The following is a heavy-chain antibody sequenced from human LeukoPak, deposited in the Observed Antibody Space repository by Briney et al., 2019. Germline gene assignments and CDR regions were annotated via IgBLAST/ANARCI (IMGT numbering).Heavy chain of an antibody. Sequence: GGSLRLSCAASGFTFSTSAMNWVRQAPGKGLEWVSVIGGSGDTTYYADSVRGRLTISRDNFKNTLYLQMNSLTAEDTAIYYCAKVLYGDYVYWGQGTLVTVSS. CDR2: IGGSGDTT. CDR1: GFTFSTSA. J-gene: IGHJ4*02. D-gene: IGHD4-17*01. V-gene: IGHV3-23*01. CDR3: AKVLYGDYVY.